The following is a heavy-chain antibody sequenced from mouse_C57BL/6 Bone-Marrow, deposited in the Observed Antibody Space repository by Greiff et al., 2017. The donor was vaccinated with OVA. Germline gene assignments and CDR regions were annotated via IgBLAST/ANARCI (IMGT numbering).Heavy chain of an antibody. CDR2: IDPNSGGT. J-gene: IGHJ2*01. V-gene: IGHV1-72*01. Sequence: QVQLQQPGAELVKPGASVKLSCKASGYTFTSYWMHWVKQRPGRGLEWIGWIDPNSGGTKYNEKFKSKATLTVDKPSSTAYMQLSSLTSEDSAVYYCARLYGSQGDYFDYWGQGTTLTVSS. CDR3: ARLYGSQGDYFDY. D-gene: IGHD1-1*01. CDR1: GYTFTSYW.